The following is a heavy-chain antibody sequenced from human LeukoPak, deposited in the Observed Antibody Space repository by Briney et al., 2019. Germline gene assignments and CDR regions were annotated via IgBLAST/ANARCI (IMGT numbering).Heavy chain of an antibody. Sequence: PGGSLRPSCSASGFTFSDYYMTWIRQAPGKGLEWVSYISGSGYTIDYADSVKGRFTVSRDNAMNTLFLQMNSLRVEDAAVYYCARPNGIAVTTTVNYYGMDVWGQGTMVTVSS. CDR2: ISGSGYTI. D-gene: IGHD6-19*01. CDR1: GFTFSDYY. V-gene: IGHV3-11*01. CDR3: ARPNGIAVTTTVNYYGMDV. J-gene: IGHJ6*02.